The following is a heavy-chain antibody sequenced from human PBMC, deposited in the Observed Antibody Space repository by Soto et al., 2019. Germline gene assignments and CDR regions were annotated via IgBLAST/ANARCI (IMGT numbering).Heavy chain of an antibody. CDR2: IIPIFNST. CDR3: AREGRGKKAGYNGLVSLGY. D-gene: IGHD2-2*02. CDR1: GSRFSNYV. J-gene: IGHJ4*02. V-gene: IGHV1-69*06. Sequence: QVQLVQSGAEVQTPGSSLKVSCTVSGSRFSNYVISWVRQAPGHGLEWLGRIIPIFNSTQYAQRFQGRVTITAEKSTNTASLELSSLRSDDTAVYYCAREGRGKKAGYNGLVSLGYWGQGTLVTVSS.